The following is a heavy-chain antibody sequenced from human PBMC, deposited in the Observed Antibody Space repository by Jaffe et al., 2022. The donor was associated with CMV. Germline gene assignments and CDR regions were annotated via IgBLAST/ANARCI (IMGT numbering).Heavy chain of an antibody. D-gene: IGHD6-19*01. V-gene: IGHV3-23*01. CDR3: AKDLDSSGWYTQGGGVGYYYYGMDV. CDR2: ISGSGGST. J-gene: IGHJ6*02. CDR1: GFTFSSYA. Sequence: EVQLLESGGGLVQPGGSLRLSCAASGFTFSSYAMSWVRQAPGKGLEWVSAISGSGGSTYYADSVKGRFTISRDNSKNTLYLQMNSLRAEDTAVYYCAKDLDSSGWYTQGGGVGYYYYGMDVWGQGTTVTVSS.